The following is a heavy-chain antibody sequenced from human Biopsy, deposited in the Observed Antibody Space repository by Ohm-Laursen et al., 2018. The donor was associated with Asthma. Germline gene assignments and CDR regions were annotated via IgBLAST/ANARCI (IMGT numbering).Heavy chain of an antibody. CDR2: IYYTGTT. CDR3: ARDFGGWYYFDN. CDR1: GGSISGFY. J-gene: IGHJ4*02. Sequence: ETLSLTWAVSGGSISGFYWSWIRQPPGKGLEWIGYIYYTGTTNYNPSLKSRVSISVDTSKNQFSLKLTSVTAADTAVYYCARDFGGWYYFDNWGQGSLVTVSS. D-gene: IGHD3-3*01. V-gene: IGHV4-59*01.